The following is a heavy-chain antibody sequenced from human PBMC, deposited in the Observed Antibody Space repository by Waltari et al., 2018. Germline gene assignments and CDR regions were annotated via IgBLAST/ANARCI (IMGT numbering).Heavy chain of an antibody. CDR1: GFTFSSFW. V-gene: IGHV3-7*01. J-gene: IGHJ4*02. D-gene: IGHD2-2*01. CDR2: IKQDGSEK. CDR3: ATSRTFDY. Sequence: VYLVESGGGLVKPGGSLRLSCVASGFTFSSFWMNWVRQAPGKGLEWVANIKQDGSEKYFVDSVKGRFTISRDNAKNSLFLQMNSLRAEDTAVYYCATSRTFDYWGQGTLVTVSS.